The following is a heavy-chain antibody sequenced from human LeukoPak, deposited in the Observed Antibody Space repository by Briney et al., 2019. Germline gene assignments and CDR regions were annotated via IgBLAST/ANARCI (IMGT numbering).Heavy chain of an antibody. CDR2: ISGSGAST. CDR1: AFTFSNYA. CDR3: AKFRLGYCSSSTCLVFDY. D-gene: IGHD2-2*01. J-gene: IGHJ4*02. Sequence: PGGSLRLSCAASAFTFSNYAMSWVRQAPGKGLEWVSAISGSGASTYYADSVKGRFTISRDNSENTLYLQMNSLRAEDTGVYYCAKFRLGYCSSSTCLVFDYWGRGTLVTVS. V-gene: IGHV3-23*01.